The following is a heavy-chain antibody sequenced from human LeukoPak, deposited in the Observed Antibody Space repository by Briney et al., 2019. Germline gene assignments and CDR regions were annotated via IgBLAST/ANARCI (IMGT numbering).Heavy chain of an antibody. D-gene: IGHD5-24*01. CDR2: IYSGGST. V-gene: IGHV3-53*04. Sequence: GRSLRLSRAPSLFTLSSNYMSWGRHAPRKGLEWVSVIYSGGSTYYADSVKGRFTISRHNSKNTLYLQMNSLRAEDTAVYYCARVVDGYTLGYFDYWGQGTLVTVSS. CDR3: ARVVDGYTLGYFDY. J-gene: IGHJ4*02. CDR1: LFTLSSNY.